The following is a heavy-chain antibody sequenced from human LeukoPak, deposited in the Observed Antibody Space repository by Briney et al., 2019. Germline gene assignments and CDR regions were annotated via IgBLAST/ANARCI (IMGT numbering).Heavy chain of an antibody. CDR3: ARIRYFDWSPDAFDI. J-gene: IGHJ3*02. V-gene: IGHV4-59*01. CDR1: GGSISSYY. D-gene: IGHD3-9*01. Sequence: KPSETLSLTCTVSGGSISSYYWSWIRQPPGKGLEWIGYIYYSGSTNYNPSLKSRVTTSVDTSKNQFSLKLSSVTAADTAVYYCARIRYFDWSPDAFDIWGQGTMVTVSS. CDR2: IYYSGST.